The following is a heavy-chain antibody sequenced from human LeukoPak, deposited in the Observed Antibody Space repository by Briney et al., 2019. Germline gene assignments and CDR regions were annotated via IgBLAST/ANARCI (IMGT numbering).Heavy chain of an antibody. CDR1: GYTFTSYD. CDR3: ARGAYYYDSSGYYYPGGFDY. J-gene: IGHJ4*02. D-gene: IGHD3-22*01. Sequence: GASVKVSCKASGYTFTSYDINWVRQATGQGLEWMGWMNPNSGNTGYAQKFQGRVTMTRNTSISTAYMELSSLRSEDTAVYYCARGAYYYDSSGYYYPGGFDYWGQGTLATVSS. V-gene: IGHV1-8*01. CDR2: MNPNSGNT.